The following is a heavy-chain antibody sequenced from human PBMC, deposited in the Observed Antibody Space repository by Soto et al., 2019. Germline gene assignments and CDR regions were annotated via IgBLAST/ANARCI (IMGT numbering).Heavy chain of an antibody. J-gene: IGHJ4*02. CDR2: IHYSGST. CDR1: GGSISRRSYF. Sequence: SETLSLTCTVSGGSISRRSYFWGWIRQPPGKGLEWIGSIHYSGSTYYNPSLKSRGTISVDTSKNQFSLKLSSGTAADTAVYYCARQREYYDRSGDSDFDYWGEGTLVTESS. V-gene: IGHV4-39*01. CDR3: ARQREYYDRSGDSDFDY. D-gene: IGHD3-22*01.